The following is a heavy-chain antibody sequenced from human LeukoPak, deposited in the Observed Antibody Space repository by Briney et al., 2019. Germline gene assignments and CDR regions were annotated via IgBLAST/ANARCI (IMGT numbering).Heavy chain of an antibody. V-gene: IGHV1-2*02. CDR3: ARVTPYQLLLHMWFDP. J-gene: IGHJ5*02. CDR2: INPNSGGA. Sequence: ASVKVSCKASGYTFTGYYMHWVRQAPGQGLDWMGWINPNSGGANYAQKFQGRVTMTRYTSITTAYMELSRLRSDDTAVYYCARVTPYQLLLHMWFDPWGQGTLVTVSS. CDR1: GYTFTGYY. D-gene: IGHD2-2*01.